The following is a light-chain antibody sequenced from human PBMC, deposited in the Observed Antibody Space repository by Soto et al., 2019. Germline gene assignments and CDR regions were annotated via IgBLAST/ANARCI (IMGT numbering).Light chain of an antibody. Sequence: QSVLTQSPSASATPGQRVTISCSGSSSNVGRHGVTWYQQLPGSAPKLLIFGDNQRPSGVPDRFSGSKSGASASLAINGLQSEDGDDYYCAVWDVSLDAAVFGEGTQLTVL. J-gene: IGLJ7*01. CDR1: SSNVGRHG. CDR2: GDN. V-gene: IGLV1-44*01. CDR3: AVWDVSLDAAV.